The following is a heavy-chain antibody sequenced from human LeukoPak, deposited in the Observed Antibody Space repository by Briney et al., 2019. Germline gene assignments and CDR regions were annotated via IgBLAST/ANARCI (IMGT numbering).Heavy chain of an antibody. V-gene: IGHV3-23*01. CDR1: GFTFSSYA. CDR2: ISGSGGST. Sequence: PGGSLRLSCAASGFTFSSYAMSWVRQAPGRGMGWVSAISGSGGSTYYADSVKGRFTISRDNSKNTLYLKMNSLRAEDTAVYYCAKDPLYSYDSSGPYDEYWGQGTLVTVSS. CDR3: AKDPLYSYDSSGPYDEY. D-gene: IGHD3-22*01. J-gene: IGHJ4*02.